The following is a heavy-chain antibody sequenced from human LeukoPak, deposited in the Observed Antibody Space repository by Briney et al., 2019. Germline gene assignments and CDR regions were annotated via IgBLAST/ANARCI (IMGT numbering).Heavy chain of an antibody. Sequence: ASVKVSCKASGYTFTSYGISWVRQAPGQGLEWMGWISAYNGNTNYAQKLQGRVTMTTDTSTSTAYMELRSLRSDDTTVYYCARDSGYSSGSGIFDYWGQGTLVTVSS. D-gene: IGHD6-19*01. CDR2: ISAYNGNT. J-gene: IGHJ4*02. V-gene: IGHV1-18*01. CDR1: GYTFTSYG. CDR3: ARDSGYSSGSGIFDY.